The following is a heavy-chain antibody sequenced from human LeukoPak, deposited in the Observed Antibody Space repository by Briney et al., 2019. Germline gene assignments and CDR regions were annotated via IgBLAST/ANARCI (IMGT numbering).Heavy chain of an antibody. CDR1: GGSFSGYY. CDR2: INHSGST. J-gene: IGHJ4*02. Sequence: KPSETLSLTCAVYGGSFSGYYWSWIRQPPGKGLEWIGEINHSGSTNYNPSLKSRVTISVDTSKNQFSLKLSSVTAADTAVYYCARGPIGRVVTPYIYYFDYWGQGTLVTVSS. V-gene: IGHV4-34*01. D-gene: IGHD4-23*01. CDR3: ARGPIGRVVTPYIYYFDY.